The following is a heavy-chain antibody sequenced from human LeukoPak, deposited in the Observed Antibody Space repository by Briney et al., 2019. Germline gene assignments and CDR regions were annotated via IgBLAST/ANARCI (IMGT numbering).Heavy chain of an antibody. Sequence: PGGSLRLSCTASGFTFGDYPIHWVRQAPGKGLEWVAVIANDRSRKYYADSVKGRFTISRDNSQNALYLQMDSLGTEDTAIYYCTRGRWLERGDYFDYWGQGTLVTVSS. CDR1: GFTFGDYP. D-gene: IGHD6-19*01. CDR3: TRGRWLERGDYFDY. J-gene: IGHJ4*02. V-gene: IGHV3-30*04. CDR2: IANDRSRK.